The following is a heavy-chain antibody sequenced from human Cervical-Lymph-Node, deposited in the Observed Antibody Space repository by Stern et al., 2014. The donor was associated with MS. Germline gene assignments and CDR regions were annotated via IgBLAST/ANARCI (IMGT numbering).Heavy chain of an antibody. Sequence: QVQLQESGPGLVKPSETLSLTCTVSGGSISSSSYYWGWIRQPPGKGLEWYGSIIYRGTPYYSPSSKRQVTISGDTSKNQFAVKRSSVTAADTAVYYCARLLEDYWYFDLWGRGTLVTVSS. CDR2: IIYRGTP. CDR1: GGSISSSSYY. J-gene: IGHJ2*01. V-gene: IGHV4-39*01. CDR3: ARLLEDYWYFDL.